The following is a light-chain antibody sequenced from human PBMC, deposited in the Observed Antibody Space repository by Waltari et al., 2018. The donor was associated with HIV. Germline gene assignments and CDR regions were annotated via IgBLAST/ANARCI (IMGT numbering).Light chain of an antibody. V-gene: IGLV2-23*02. Sequence: QSALTQPASVSGSLGQSISISCSGSSSDLVLYNFVSWYQVSPGKAPKLIIHEVNTRPAGISVRFSGSKSGKAASLTICGLQTEDEADYYCCSYAGDSNDAFGTGTKVTVL. J-gene: IGLJ1*01. CDR2: EVN. CDR1: SSDLVLYNF. CDR3: CSYAGDSNDA.